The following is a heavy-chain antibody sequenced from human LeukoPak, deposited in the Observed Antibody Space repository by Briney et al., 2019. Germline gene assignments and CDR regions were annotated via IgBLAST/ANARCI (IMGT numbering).Heavy chain of an antibody. D-gene: IGHD3-10*01. V-gene: IGHV3-53*01. J-gene: IGHJ4*02. CDR3: AKYYGSGSYYEIDY. Sequence: GGSLRLSCAASGFTVSNNYMTWVRQAPGKGLEWVSLIYSGGSTYYADSVKGRFTISRDNSKNTLYLQMNSLRAEDTAVYYCAKYYGSGSYYEIDYWGQGTLVTVSS. CDR1: GFTVSNNY. CDR2: IYSGGST.